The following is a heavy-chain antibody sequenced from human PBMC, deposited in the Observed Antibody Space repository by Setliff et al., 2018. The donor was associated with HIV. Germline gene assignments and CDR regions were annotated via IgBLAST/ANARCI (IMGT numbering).Heavy chain of an antibody. V-gene: IGHV3-23*01. Sequence: QPGGSLRLSCTASGFTFSSYVMSWVRQAPGKGLEWVSVISSSGGSTYYADSVRGRFTISRDNAKNSLYLQMNSLRAYDTAVYYCARDTGAAVDINDAFDIWGQGTMVTVSS. CDR1: GFTFSSYV. CDR3: ARDTGAAVDINDAFDI. J-gene: IGHJ3*02. CDR2: ISSSGGST. D-gene: IGHD6-13*01.